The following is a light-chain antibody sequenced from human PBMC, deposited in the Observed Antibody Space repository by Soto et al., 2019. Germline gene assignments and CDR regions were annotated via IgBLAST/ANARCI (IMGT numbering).Light chain of an antibody. CDR1: QGIATS. Sequence: DIQLIQSPSFLSASVGDRVTITCRASQGIATSLAWYQQKPGKAPNLLIYAASTLQRGVPSRFSGSGSGTEFTLTISSLQPEDFATYYCQQLNAYPPVSFGPGTRVAIK. CDR3: QQLNAYPPVS. V-gene: IGKV1-9*01. J-gene: IGKJ3*01. CDR2: AAS.